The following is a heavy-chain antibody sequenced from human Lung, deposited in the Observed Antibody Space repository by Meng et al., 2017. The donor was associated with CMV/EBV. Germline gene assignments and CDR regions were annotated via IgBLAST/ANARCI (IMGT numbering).Heavy chain of an antibody. CDR2: IKQDGSEK. CDR3: ARGTAPNDY. J-gene: IGHJ4*02. Sequence: GGSLRLFCAASGFTFSSYWMTWVRQAPGKGLEWVANIKQDGSEKYYVESVKGRFTISRDNAKNSLYLQMNSLRVEDTAMYYCARGTAPNDYWGQGTLVTVSS. D-gene: IGHD2-8*02. CDR1: GFTFSSYW. V-gene: IGHV3-7*01.